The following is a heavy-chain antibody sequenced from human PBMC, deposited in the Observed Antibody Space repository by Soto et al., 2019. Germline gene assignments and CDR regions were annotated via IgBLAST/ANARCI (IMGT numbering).Heavy chain of an antibody. CDR2: IYYSGST. V-gene: IGHV4-39*07. CDR1: GGSVSSSSYY. Sequence: SETLSLTCSVSGGSVSSSSYYWGWIRQPPGKGLEWIGNIYYSGSTYYNPSLKSRVTISVDTPKNQFSLKLSSVTAADTAVYYCARDHGSTYYDFWSGPQAFDPWGQGTLVTVSS. J-gene: IGHJ5*02. CDR3: ARDHGSTYYDFWSGPQAFDP. D-gene: IGHD3-3*01.